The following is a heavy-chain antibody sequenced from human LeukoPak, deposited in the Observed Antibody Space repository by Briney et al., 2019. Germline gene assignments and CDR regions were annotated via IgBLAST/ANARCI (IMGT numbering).Heavy chain of an antibody. CDR1: GGTFSSYA. CDR2: IIPILGIA. Sequence: SVKVSCKASGGTFSSYAISWVRQAPGQGLEWMGRIIPILGIANYAQKFQGRVTITADKSTSTAYMELSNLRSEDTAVYYCARDHGMDVWGQGTLVTVSS. CDR3: ARDHGMDV. J-gene: IGHJ6*02. V-gene: IGHV1-69*04.